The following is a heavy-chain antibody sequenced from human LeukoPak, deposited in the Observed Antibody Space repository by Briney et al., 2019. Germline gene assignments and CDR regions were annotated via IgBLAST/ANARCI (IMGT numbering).Heavy chain of an antibody. CDR3: ARAIAVVDY. J-gene: IGHJ4*02. CDR1: GYTFTDYY. CDR2: INPNSGGT. Sequence: ASVKVSCKASGYTFTDYYIHWVRQAPGQGLEWMGWINPNSGGTNSAQKFQDRVTMTKDTSISTAHMELSRLRSDDTAVYFCARAIAVVDYWGQGTLVTVSS. D-gene: IGHD6-19*01. V-gene: IGHV1-2*02.